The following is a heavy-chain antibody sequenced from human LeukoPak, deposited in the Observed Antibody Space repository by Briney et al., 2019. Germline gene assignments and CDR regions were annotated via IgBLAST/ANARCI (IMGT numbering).Heavy chain of an antibody. J-gene: IGHJ4*02. CDR3: AKGWANIVGATGGDY. Sequence: SETLSLTCTVSGGSISSYYWSWIRQPPGKGPEWIGYIYYSGSTNYNPSLKSRVTISVDTSKNQFSLKLSSVTAADTAVYYCAKGWANIVGATGGDYWGQGTLVTVSS. CDR1: GGSISSYY. D-gene: IGHD1-26*01. V-gene: IGHV4-59*01. CDR2: IYYSGST.